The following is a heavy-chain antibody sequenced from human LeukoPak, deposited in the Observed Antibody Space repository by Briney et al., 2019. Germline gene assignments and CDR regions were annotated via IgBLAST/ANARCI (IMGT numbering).Heavy chain of an antibody. D-gene: IGHD3-10*01. Sequence: GSLRLSCAASGFTFSSYEMNWVRQAPGKGLEWVSYISSSGSTIYYADSVKGRFTISRDNAKNPLYLQMNSLRAEDTAVYYCARVVGVIGKFDYWGQGTLVTVSS. CDR1: GFTFSSYE. CDR2: ISSSGSTI. CDR3: ARVVGVIGKFDY. V-gene: IGHV3-48*03. J-gene: IGHJ4*02.